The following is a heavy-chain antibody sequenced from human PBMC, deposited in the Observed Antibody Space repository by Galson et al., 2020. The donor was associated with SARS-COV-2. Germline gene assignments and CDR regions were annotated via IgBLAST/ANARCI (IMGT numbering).Heavy chain of an antibody. V-gene: IGHV1-24*01. CDR3: ATLGPTVADYFFDY. J-gene: IGHJ4*02. D-gene: IGHD6-19*01. CDR2: FDPEDDEP. CDR1: GYSLSELS. Sequence: ASVKVSCKVSGYSLSELSMHWVRLSPGKGFEWMGGFDPEDDEPVYAQAFQGRLTLTGDTSRDTAYMQLSNLRSEDTAVYYCATLGPTVADYFFDYWGQGTLLTVSS.